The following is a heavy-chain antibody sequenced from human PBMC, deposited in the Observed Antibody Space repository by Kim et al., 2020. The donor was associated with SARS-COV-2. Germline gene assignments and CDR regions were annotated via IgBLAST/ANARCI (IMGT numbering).Heavy chain of an antibody. J-gene: IGHJ3*02. D-gene: IGHD3-22*01. V-gene: IGHV4-34*01. CDR2: INHSGST. CDR1: GGSFSGYY. Sequence: SETLSLTCAVYGGSFSGYYWSWIRQPPGKGLEWIGEINHSGSTNYNPSLKSRVTISVDTSKNQFSLKLSSVTAADTAVYYCARDRGSILMIVVVNDAFDIWGQGKMVTVSP. CDR3: ARDRGSILMIVVVNDAFDI.